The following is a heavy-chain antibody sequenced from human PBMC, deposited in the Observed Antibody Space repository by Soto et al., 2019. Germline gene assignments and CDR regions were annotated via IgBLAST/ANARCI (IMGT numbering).Heavy chain of an antibody. D-gene: IGHD3-3*01. CDR2: INPNSGGT. V-gene: IGHV1-2*02. CDR3: ARVESTAAV. Sequence: ASVKVSCKASGYTFTEYYLHWVRQAPGQGLECMGWINPNSGGTNYAQKFQGRVTMTRDTSISTAYMELGRLISDDTAVYYCARVESTAAVWGQGTTVTVSS. CDR1: GYTFTEYY. J-gene: IGHJ6*02.